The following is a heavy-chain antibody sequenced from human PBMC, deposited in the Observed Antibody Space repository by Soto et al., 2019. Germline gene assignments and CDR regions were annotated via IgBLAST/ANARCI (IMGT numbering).Heavy chain of an antibody. J-gene: IGHJ5*02. CDR2: ISAYNGNT. CDR3: ARGSSSTYYDFWSGVNWFDP. D-gene: IGHD3-3*01. Sequence: ASVKVSCKASGYTFTSYGISWVRQAPGQVLEWMGWISAYNGNTNYAQKLQGRVTMTTDTSTSTAYMELRSLRSDDTAVYYCARGSSSTYYDFWSGVNWFDPWGQGTLVTVSS. CDR1: GYTFTSYG. V-gene: IGHV1-18*01.